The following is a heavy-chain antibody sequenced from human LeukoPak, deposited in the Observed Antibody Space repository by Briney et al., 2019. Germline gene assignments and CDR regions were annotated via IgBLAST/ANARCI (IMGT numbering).Heavy chain of an antibody. CDR2: ISSSGST. D-gene: IGHD1-7*01. Sequence: SETLFLTCTVSGGSISSYYWSWIRQPAGKRLEWIGRISSSGSTNYNPSLKSRVTMSVDSSKNQFSLILISVTAADTAVYYCARDLDWNYADYWGQGTLVTVSS. CDR1: GGSISSYY. J-gene: IGHJ4*02. CDR3: ARDLDWNYADY. V-gene: IGHV4-4*07.